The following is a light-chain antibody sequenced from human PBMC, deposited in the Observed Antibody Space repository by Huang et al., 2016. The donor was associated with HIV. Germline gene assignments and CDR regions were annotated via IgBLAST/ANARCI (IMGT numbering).Light chain of an antibody. V-gene: IGKV4-1*01. CDR2: WAS. J-gene: IGKJ2*01. CDR1: QSVFYSSNNKNY. Sequence: DIVMTQSPDSVPVSLGERATINCKSSQSVFYSSNNKNYLAWYQHKSGRPPKLLIYWASTRETGVPDRFNGSGSGTDFTLTISSLQAEDVAVYYCQQYYSTPNTFGQGTRLDIK. CDR3: QQYYSTPNT.